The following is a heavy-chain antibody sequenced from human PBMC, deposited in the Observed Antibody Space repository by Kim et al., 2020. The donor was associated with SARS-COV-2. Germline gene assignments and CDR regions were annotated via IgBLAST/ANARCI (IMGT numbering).Heavy chain of an antibody. CDR2: IKEDGSVK. CDR3: ARDGILSYTSSWDY. J-gene: IGHJ4*02. Sequence: GGSLRLSCGVYGFNFRSYWMSWFRQAPGKGLEWVANIKEDGSVKQYVDSVKGRFTISRDNARNSLYLQMNSLRVDDTAVYYCARDGILSYTSSWDYWGPGSLVTVSS. D-gene: IGHD6-13*01. V-gene: IGHV3-7*03. CDR1: GFNFRSYW.